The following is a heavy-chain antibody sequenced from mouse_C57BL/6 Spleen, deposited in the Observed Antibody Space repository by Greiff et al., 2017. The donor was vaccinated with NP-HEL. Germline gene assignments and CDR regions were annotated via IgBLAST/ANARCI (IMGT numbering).Heavy chain of an antibody. CDR3: ARQEATTFDV. D-gene: IGHD1-1*01. V-gene: IGHV5-6*01. CDR1: GFTFSSYG. J-gene: IGHJ1*03. CDR2: ISSGGSYT. Sequence: EVQGVESGGDLVKPGGSLKLSCAASGFTFSSYGMSWVRQTPDKRLEWVATISSGGSYTYYPDSVKGRFTISRDNAKNTLYLQMSSLKSEDTAMYYCARQEATTFDVWGTGTTVTVSS.